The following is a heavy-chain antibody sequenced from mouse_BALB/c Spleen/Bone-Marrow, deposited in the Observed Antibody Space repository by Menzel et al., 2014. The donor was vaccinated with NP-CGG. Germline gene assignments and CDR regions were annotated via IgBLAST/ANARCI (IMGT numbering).Heavy chain of an antibody. J-gene: IGHJ1*01. CDR2: INPDSRTI. CDR1: GFDFSSYW. CDR3: ARLNYYGNLFV. Sequence: VQLKQSGGGLVHPGGSLKLSCAASGFDFSSYWMSWVRQAPGKGLEWIGEINPDSRTINYTPSLKDKFIISRDNAKNTLYLQMSKVRSEDTALYYCARLNYYGNLFVWGAGTTVTVSS. D-gene: IGHD1-1*01. V-gene: IGHV4-1*02.